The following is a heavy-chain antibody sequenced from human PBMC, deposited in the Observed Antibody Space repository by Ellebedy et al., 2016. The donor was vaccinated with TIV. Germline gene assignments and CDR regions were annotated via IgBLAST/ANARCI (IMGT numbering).Heavy chain of an antibody. J-gene: IGHJ4*02. CDR3: ARKSSGAYPYFFDY. CDR1: GGSISSGGYY. V-gene: IGHV4-31*03. CDR2: IYYSGNT. Sequence: SETLSLTCTVSGGSISSGGYYWSWIRQHPGKGLEWIGYIYYSGNTYYNPSLKSRLTISVDTSKNQFSLNLSSVTAADTAVYYCARKSSGAYPYFFDYWGQGTLVTVSS. D-gene: IGHD3-16*01.